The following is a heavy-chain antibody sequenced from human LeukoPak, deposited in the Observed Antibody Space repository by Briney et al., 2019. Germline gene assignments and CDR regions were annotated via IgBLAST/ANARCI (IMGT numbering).Heavy chain of an antibody. J-gene: IGHJ4*02. CDR2: ISGSGGST. Sequence: PGGSLRLSCAASGFTFRSFAMSWVRQAPGKGLQWVSAISGSGGSTYYADSVKGRFTISRDNSKNTLYLLMTSLRAEDTALYYCATEIAEGGPQDYWGQGTLVTVSS. V-gene: IGHV3-23*01. D-gene: IGHD2-21*01. CDR3: ATEIAEGGPQDY. CDR1: GFTFRSFA.